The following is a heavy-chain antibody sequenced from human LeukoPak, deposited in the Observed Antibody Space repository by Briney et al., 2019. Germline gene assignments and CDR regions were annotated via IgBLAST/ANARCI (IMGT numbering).Heavy chain of an antibody. Sequence: ASVKVSCKASGYTFTGYYMHWVRQAPGQGLEWMGWINPNGGGTNYAQKFQGRVTMTRDTSISTAYMELSRLRSDDTAVYYCARDRAPGYSGYYFDYWGQGTLVTVSS. D-gene: IGHD2-21*01. V-gene: IGHV1-2*02. J-gene: IGHJ4*02. CDR3: ARDRAPGYSGYYFDY. CDR2: INPNGGGT. CDR1: GYTFTGYY.